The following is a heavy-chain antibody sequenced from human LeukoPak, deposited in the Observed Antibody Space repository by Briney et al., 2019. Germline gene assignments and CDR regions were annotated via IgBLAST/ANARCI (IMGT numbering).Heavy chain of an antibody. CDR2: INAGNGNT. CDR1: GYTFTSYA. Sequence: GASVKVSCKASGYTFTSYAMHWVRQAPGQRLEWMGWINAGNGNTKYSQEFQGRVTITRDTSASTAYMGLSSLRSEDMAVYYCARGGYKSSYYYYYMDVWGKGTTVTVSS. D-gene: IGHD5-24*01. V-gene: IGHV1-3*03. J-gene: IGHJ6*03. CDR3: ARGGYKSSYYYYYMDV.